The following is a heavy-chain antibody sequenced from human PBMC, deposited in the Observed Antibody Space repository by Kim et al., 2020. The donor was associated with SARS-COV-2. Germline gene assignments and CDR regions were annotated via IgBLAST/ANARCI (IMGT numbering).Heavy chain of an antibody. V-gene: IGHV1-3*01. CDR3: ARESERTTIHHAFDF. CDR1: GYTFTDYT. J-gene: IGHJ4*02. Sequence: ASVKVSCKASGYTFTDYTIHWVRQAPGQRLEWMGWINAGNGDTKYSQKFQGRVTITRDTSASTAYMELSSLRSEDTALYYCARESERTTIHHAFDFSGQG. CDR2: INAGNGDT.